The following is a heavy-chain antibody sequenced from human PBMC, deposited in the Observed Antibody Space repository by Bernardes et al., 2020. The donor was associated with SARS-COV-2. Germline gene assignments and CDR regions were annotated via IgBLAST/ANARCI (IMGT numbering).Heavy chain of an antibody. CDR2: ISGSGDAT. Sequence: GGSLRLSCAASGFTFSSYAMSWVRQAPGKGLEWVSTISGSGDATYYADSVKGRFTISRDNSKNTLYLQMNSLRAEDTAVYYCANDYSVIGQAVYYYGLDVWCQGTTVTVSS. CDR3: ANDYSVIGQAVYYYGLDV. CDR1: GFTFSSYA. J-gene: IGHJ6*02. V-gene: IGHV3-23*01. D-gene: IGHD3-16*02.